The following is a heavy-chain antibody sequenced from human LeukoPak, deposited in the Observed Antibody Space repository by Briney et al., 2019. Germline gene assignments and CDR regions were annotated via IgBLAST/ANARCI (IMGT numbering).Heavy chain of an antibody. J-gene: IGHJ4*02. Sequence: PGGSLRLSCAASGFTFSSYAMSWVRQAPGKGLEWVSAISGSGGSTYYADSVKGRFTISRDNSKNTLYLQMNSLRAEDTAVYYCARDWGSSGYFDYWGQGTLVTVSS. V-gene: IGHV3-23*01. D-gene: IGHD3-22*01. CDR1: GFTFSSYA. CDR3: ARDWGSSGYFDY. CDR2: ISGSGGST.